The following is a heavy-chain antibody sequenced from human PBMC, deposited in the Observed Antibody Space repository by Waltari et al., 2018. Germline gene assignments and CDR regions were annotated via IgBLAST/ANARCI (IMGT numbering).Heavy chain of an antibody. CDR1: DFSISSRGVG. CDR2: IYGNDDK. J-gene: IGHJ3*02. Sequence: QITLKESGPPLVKPTQTLTLTCTLPDFSISSRGVGVGWIRQPPGKALEWLALIYGNDDKRYRPSLKSRLTITKDNSKNHVVLSLTNIDPVDTATYFCARVNSWGNAFDIWGQGTMVTVSS. D-gene: IGHD3-16*01. CDR3: ARVNSWGNAFDI. V-gene: IGHV2-5*01.